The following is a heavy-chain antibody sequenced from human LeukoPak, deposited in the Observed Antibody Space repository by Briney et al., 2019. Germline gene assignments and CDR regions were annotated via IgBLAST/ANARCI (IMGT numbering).Heavy chain of an antibody. Sequence: ASVKVSCKASGYPFTGYYLHWIRQAPGQGLEWMGWISAYNGNTNYAQKLQGRVTMTTDTSTGTAYMELRSLRSDDTAVYYCARVGAGPTFDYWGQGTLVTVSS. CDR3: ARVGAGPTFDY. D-gene: IGHD3-16*01. CDR2: ISAYNGNT. J-gene: IGHJ4*02. V-gene: IGHV1-18*04. CDR1: GYPFTGYY.